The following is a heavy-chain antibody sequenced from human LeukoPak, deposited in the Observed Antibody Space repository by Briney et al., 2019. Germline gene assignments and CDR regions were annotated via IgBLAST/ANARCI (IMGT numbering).Heavy chain of an antibody. CDR3: ASLTLNCSGGSCYPYNWFDP. J-gene: IGHJ5*02. D-gene: IGHD2-15*01. V-gene: IGHV4-59*01. CDR2: MYYSGNT. Sequence: SETLSLTCTVSGDSISGFYWNWIRQPPGKGLEWIGYMYYSGNTNYNPSLKSRVTISVDTSKNQFSLKLSSVTAADTAVYYCASLTLNCSGGSCYPYNWFDPWGQGTLVTVSS. CDR1: GDSISGFY.